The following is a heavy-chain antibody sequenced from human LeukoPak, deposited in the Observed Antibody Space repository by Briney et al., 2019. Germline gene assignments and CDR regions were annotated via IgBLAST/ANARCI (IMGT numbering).Heavy chain of an antibody. CDR2: IYYSGST. V-gene: IGHV4-39*01. J-gene: IGHJ4*02. CDR3: ASSRYSWNYGFDY. Sequence: SETLSLTCTVSGGSISTSSYYWGWIRQPPGKGLEWIGSIYYSGSTYYNPSLKSRVTISLDTSKNQFSLKLSSVTAADTAVYYCASSRYSWNYGFDYWGQGTLVTVSS. CDR1: GGSISTSSYY. D-gene: IGHD1-7*01.